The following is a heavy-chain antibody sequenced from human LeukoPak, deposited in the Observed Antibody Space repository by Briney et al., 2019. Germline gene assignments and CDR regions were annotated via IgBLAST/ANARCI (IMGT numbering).Heavy chain of an antibody. CDR3: ARYRDCSSTSCSPGMDV. CDR1: GGSISSYY. D-gene: IGHD2-2*01. J-gene: IGHJ6*02. V-gene: IGHV4-59*01. CDR2: IYYSGST. Sequence: PSETLSLTCTVSGGSISSYYWSWIRQPPGKGLEWIGYIYYSGSTNYNPSLKSRVTISVDTSKNQFSLKLSSVTAADAAVYYCARYRDCSSTSCSPGMDVWGQGTTVTVSS.